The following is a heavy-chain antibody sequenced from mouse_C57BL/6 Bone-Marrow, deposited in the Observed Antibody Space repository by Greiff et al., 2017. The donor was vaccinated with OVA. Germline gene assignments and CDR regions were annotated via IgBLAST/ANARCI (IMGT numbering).Heavy chain of an antibody. Sequence: QVQLKQSGPELVKPGASVKISCKASGYAFSSSWMNWVKQRPGKGLEWIGRIYPGDGDTNYNGKFKGKATLTADKSYSTAYMQLSSLTSEDSAVYFCASPHYYGSSDVDSMDYWGQGTSVTVSS. J-gene: IGHJ4*01. V-gene: IGHV1-82*01. CDR1: GYAFSSSW. D-gene: IGHD1-1*01. CDR2: IYPGDGDT. CDR3: ASPHYYGSSDVDSMDY.